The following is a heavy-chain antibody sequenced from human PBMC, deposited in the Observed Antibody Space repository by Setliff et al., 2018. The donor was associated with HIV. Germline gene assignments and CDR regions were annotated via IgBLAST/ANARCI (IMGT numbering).Heavy chain of an antibody. J-gene: IGHJ6*03. Sequence: SETLSLTCTVSGGSISINNYYWAWVRQPPGKGLEWIGSVHKSGNSYYKPSPKSRVTISVDTSENHFSLRLSSVTAADTAVYYCVRLDYSNYYSYYIDVWGEGTMVTVSS. D-gene: IGHD4-4*01. CDR2: VHKSGNS. CDR3: VRLDYSNYYSYYIDV. CDR1: GGSISINNYY. V-gene: IGHV4-39*02.